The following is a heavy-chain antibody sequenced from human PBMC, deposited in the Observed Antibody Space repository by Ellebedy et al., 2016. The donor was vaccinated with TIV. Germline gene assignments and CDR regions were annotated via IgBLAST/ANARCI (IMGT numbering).Heavy chain of an antibody. Sequence: MPSETLSLTCSVYGGSFSGYYWSWIRQPPGKGLEWIGEIIQSGTMNYSPSRKSRVTISVDKSKNQFSLRLTSVTAADTAVYFCARGIYGSGSVDYWGQGTLVTVSS. CDR1: GGSFSGYY. V-gene: IGHV4-34*01. CDR2: IIQSGTM. D-gene: IGHD3-10*01. J-gene: IGHJ4*02. CDR3: ARGIYGSGSVDY.